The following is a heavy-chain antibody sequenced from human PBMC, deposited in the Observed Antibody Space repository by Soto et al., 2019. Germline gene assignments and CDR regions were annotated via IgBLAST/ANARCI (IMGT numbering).Heavy chain of an antibody. CDR2: ISAYNGNT. D-gene: IGHD3-3*01. V-gene: IGHV1-18*01. J-gene: IGHJ4*02. CDR3: ARCGAEAYYDFWSGYYIDY. CDR1: GYTFTSYG. Sequence: VASVKVSCKASGYTFTSYGISWVRQAPGQGLEWMGWISAYNGNTNYAQKLQGRVTMTTDTSTSTAYMELRSLRSDDTAVYYCARCGAEAYYDFWSGYYIDYWGQGTLVTVSS.